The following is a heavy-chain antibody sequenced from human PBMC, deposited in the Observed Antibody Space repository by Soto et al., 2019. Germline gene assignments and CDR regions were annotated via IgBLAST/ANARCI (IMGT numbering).Heavy chain of an antibody. CDR1: GGSISSYY. Sequence: QVQLQESGPGLVKPSETLSLTCTVSGGSISSYYLTWIRQPPGKGLEWIGYIYYNGRTNYNPSLKSRVTISFDTSKNQFSLNLSSVTAADTAVYYCARGAEWFGGRMDVWGQGTTVTVSS. J-gene: IGHJ6*02. CDR3: ARGAEWFGGRMDV. D-gene: IGHD3-10*01. V-gene: IGHV4-59*01. CDR2: IYYNGRT.